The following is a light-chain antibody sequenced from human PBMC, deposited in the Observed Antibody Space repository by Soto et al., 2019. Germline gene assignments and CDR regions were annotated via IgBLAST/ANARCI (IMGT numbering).Light chain of an antibody. CDR3: QTWGTGIQL. CDR2: VKSDGSH. Sequence: QLVLTQSPSASASLGASVTLTCTLSSGHSNYAIAWHQQQPEKGPRYLMKVKSDGSHSKGDGIPDRFSGSSSGAERYLTISNLQSEDEADYYCQTWGTGIQLFGGGTQLTVL. CDR1: SGHSNYA. J-gene: IGLJ2*01. V-gene: IGLV4-69*02.